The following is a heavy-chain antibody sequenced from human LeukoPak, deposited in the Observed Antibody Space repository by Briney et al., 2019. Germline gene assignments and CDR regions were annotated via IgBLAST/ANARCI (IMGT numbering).Heavy chain of an antibody. D-gene: IGHD2-15*01. V-gene: IGHV4-39*02. Sequence: SETLSLTCTVSGGSISSSSYYWGWIRQPPGKGLEWIGSIYYSGSTYYNPSPKSRVTISVDTSKNQFSLKLSSVTAADTAVYYCARDLANCSGGSCSDYWGQGTLVTVSS. CDR1: GGSISSSSYY. CDR2: IYYSGST. CDR3: ARDLANCSGGSCSDY. J-gene: IGHJ4*02.